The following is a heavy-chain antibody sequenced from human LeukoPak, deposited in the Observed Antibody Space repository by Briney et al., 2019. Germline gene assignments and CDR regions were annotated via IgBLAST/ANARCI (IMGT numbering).Heavy chain of an antibody. CDR2: ISGSGGST. Sequence: GGSLRLSCAVSGFTFSSYAMSWVRQAPGKGLEWVSGISGSGGSTYYADSVKGRFTSSRDNSKNTLYLQMNSLRAEDTAVYYCAKSGGWGLQYFDYWGQGTLVTVSS. D-gene: IGHD7-27*01. J-gene: IGHJ4*02. CDR1: GFTFSSYA. CDR3: AKSGGWGLQYFDY. V-gene: IGHV3-23*01.